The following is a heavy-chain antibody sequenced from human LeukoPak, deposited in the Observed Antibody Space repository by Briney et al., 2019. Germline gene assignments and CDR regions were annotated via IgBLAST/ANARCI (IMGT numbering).Heavy chain of an antibody. CDR1: GYTFPSYG. J-gene: IGHJ4*02. D-gene: IGHD3-10*01. Sequence: SVKVSCKASGYTFPSYGISWVRQAPGQGLAWMGWINPNSGGTNYAQKFQGRVTMTRDTSISTAYMELSRLRSDDTAVYYCARYHGSGSYPFDYSGQGTLVTVSS. CDR2: INPNSGGT. CDR3: ARYHGSGSYPFDY. V-gene: IGHV1-2*02.